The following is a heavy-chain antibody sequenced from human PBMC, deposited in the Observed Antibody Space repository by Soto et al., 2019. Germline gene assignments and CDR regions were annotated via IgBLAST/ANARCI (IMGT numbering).Heavy chain of an antibody. Sequence: ASVKVSCKASGGTFSSYAISWVRQAPGQGLEWMGGIIPIFGTANYAQKFQGRVTITADESTSTAYMELSSLRSEDTAVYYCARATWYNWNDWGWFDPWGQGTLVTVSS. J-gene: IGHJ5*02. CDR2: IIPIFGTA. CDR1: GGTFSSYA. D-gene: IGHD1-20*01. CDR3: ARATWYNWNDWGWFDP. V-gene: IGHV1-69*13.